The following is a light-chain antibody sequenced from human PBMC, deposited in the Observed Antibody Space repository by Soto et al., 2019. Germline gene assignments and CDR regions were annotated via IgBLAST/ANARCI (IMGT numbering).Light chain of an antibody. Sequence: QAVLTQPPSASGCPGQSVPISCTGTRSDGGGYNYVSGCQQHPGQAPKLRIYEVYKRPSGVPDRFSGSNPGNTASLTVSGLQAEDEANYYPNPYAGSNIVFAIGTNVTVL. J-gene: IGLJ1*01. V-gene: IGLV2-8*01. CDR1: RSDGGGYNY. CDR3: NPYAGSNIV. CDR2: EVY.